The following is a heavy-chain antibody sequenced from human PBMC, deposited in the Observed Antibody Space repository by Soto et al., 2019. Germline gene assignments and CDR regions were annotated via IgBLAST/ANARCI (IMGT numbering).Heavy chain of an antibody. J-gene: IGHJ6*02. Sequence: QVQLVESGGGVVQPGRSLRLSCAASGFTFSSYGMHWVRQAPGKGLEWVAVLWYDGSNKYYADSVKGRFTISRDNSKNTLYLQMNSLRAEDTAVSYCARGAIFGVVINYGMDVWGQGTTATVSS. CDR3: ARGAIFGVVINYGMDV. CDR2: LWYDGSNK. V-gene: IGHV3-33*01. CDR1: GFTFSSYG. D-gene: IGHD3-3*01.